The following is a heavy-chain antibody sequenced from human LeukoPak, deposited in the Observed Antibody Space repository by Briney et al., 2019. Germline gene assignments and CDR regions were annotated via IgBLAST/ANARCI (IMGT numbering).Heavy chain of an antibody. Sequence: PGGSLRLSCAASGFTFISYWMSWVRQAPGEGLKWVANIKQDGSERYYVDSVKGRFTISRDNAKNSLYLQMNSLRAEDTGVYYCAGSGWQVYFDYWGQGTLVTVSS. D-gene: IGHD6-19*01. CDR1: GFTFISYW. V-gene: IGHV3-7*01. CDR2: IKQDGSER. CDR3: AGSGWQVYFDY. J-gene: IGHJ4*02.